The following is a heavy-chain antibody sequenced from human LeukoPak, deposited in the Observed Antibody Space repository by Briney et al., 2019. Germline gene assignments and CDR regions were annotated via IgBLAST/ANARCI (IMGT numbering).Heavy chain of an antibody. D-gene: IGHD4-17*01. CDR3: AKEWGVDYGLRY. V-gene: IGHV3-66*01. J-gene: IGHJ4*02. CDR2: IYSGGST. Sequence: GGSLRLSCAASGFTVSSNYMSWVRQAPGKGLEWVSVIYSGGSTYYADSVKGRFTISRDNSKNTLYLQMNSLRADDTAVYYCAKEWGVDYGLRYWGQGTLVTVSS. CDR1: GFTVSSNY.